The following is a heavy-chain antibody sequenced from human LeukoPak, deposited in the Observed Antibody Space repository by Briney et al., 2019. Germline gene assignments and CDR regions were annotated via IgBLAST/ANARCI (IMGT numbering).Heavy chain of an antibody. V-gene: IGHV4-34*01. J-gene: IGHJ4*02. CDR2: INHSGST. CDR3: ARGTGYYISYFDY. Sequence: SETLSLTCAVYGGSFSGYYWSWIRQPPGKGLEWIGEINHSGSTNYNPSLKSRVTISVDTSKNQFSLKLSSVTAADTAVYYCARGTGYYISYFDYWGQGTLVTVSS. CDR1: GGSFSGYY. D-gene: IGHD3-9*01.